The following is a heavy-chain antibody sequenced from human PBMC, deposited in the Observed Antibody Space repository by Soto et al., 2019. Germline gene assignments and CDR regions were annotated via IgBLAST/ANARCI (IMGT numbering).Heavy chain of an antibody. CDR2: INSAGSST. J-gene: IGHJ3*02. Sequence: GGSLRLSCAASGVTFSSYWLHWVRQAPGKGLVWVSRINSAGSSTGYADFVKGRFTISRDNAKNSLYLQMDSLRAEDTAVCYCARGLRRGHTMIVVVIGAFDIWGQGKMVTVSS. V-gene: IGHV3-74*01. CDR1: GVTFSSYW. D-gene: IGHD3-22*01. CDR3: ARGLRRGHTMIVVVIGAFDI.